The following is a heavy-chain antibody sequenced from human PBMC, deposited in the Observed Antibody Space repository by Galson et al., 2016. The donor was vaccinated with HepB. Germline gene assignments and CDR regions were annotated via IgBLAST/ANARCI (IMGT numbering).Heavy chain of an antibody. CDR1: EFTFSSYA. Sequence: SLRLSCAASEFTFSSYAMSWVRQAPGKGLEWVANINQDGSETHYVDSMKGRFTISRDNAKKSLYLQMNSLRVGDTAVYYCARAGGFLGWLPTPFYYGVDVWGQGTTVTVSS. D-gene: IGHD3-3*01. J-gene: IGHJ6*02. V-gene: IGHV3-7*03. CDR3: ARAGGFLGWLPTPFYYGVDV. CDR2: INQDGSET.